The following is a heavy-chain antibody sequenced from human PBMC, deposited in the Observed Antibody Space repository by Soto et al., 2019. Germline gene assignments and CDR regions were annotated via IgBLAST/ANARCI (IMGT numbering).Heavy chain of an antibody. CDR1: GGSIRNYA. V-gene: IGHV1-69*01. CDR3: AKDLSTSGYHYGMDV. CDR2: ITPVSGSA. J-gene: IGHJ6*02. Sequence: QVQLVQSGAEMKKPGSSVKVSCKASGGSIRNYAVSWVRQAPGQGLEWMGGITPVSGSAQYAQKFQDRVTITADASTGTVYMELSSLRSEDTAMYYCAKDLSTSGYHYGMDVWGQGTTVTVSS.